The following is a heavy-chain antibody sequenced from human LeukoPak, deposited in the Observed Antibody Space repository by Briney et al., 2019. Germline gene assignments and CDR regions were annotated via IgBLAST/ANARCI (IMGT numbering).Heavy chain of an antibody. J-gene: IGHJ4*02. V-gene: IGHV3-30*18. D-gene: IGHD3-16*01. CDR1: GFTFSSYG. Sequence: PGGSLGLSCAASGFTFSSYGMHWVRQAPGKGLEWVAVISYDGSNKYYADSVKGRFTISRDNSKNTLYLQMNSLRAEDTAVYYCAKIDYGDFDYWGQGTLVTVSS. CDR3: AKIDYGDFDY. CDR2: ISYDGSNK.